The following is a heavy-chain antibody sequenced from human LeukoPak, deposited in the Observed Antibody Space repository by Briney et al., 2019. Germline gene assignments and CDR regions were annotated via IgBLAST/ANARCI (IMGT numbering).Heavy chain of an antibody. J-gene: IGHJ1*01. D-gene: IGHD2-15*01. CDR2: ISVSGGST. CDR1: GLTFSSYA. V-gene: IGHV3-23*01. CDR3: APYCSGGSCYRY. Sequence: GGSLRLSCVASGLTFSSYAMSWVRQAPGKGLEWVSTISVSGGSTYYADSVKGRFTISRDNSKNTLYLQMNSLRAEDTAVYYCAPYCSGGSCYRYWGQGTLVPVSS.